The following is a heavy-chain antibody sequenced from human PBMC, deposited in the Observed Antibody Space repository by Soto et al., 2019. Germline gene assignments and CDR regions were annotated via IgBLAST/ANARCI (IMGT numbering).Heavy chain of an antibody. J-gene: IGHJ6*02. CDR2: ISYDGSNK. Sequence: QVQLVESGGGVVQPGRSLRLSCAASGFTFSSYGMHWVRQAPGKGLEWVAVISYDGSNKYYADSVKGRFTISRDNSKNTLYLQMNSLRAEDTAVYYCAKWAGSPRWVSYYYGMDVWGQGTTVTVSS. CDR1: GFTFSSYG. D-gene: IGHD3-10*01. CDR3: AKWAGSPRWVSYYYGMDV. V-gene: IGHV3-30*18.